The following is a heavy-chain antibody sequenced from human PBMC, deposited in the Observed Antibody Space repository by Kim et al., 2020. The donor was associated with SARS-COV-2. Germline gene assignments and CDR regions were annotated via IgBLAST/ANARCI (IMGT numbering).Heavy chain of an antibody. Sequence: ASVKVSCKASGYTFTSYGISWVRQAPGQGLEWMGWISAYNGNTNYAQKLQGRVTMTTDTSTSTAYMELRSLRSDDTAVYYCARDYYYGSGSYLYPEYYYYYGRDVGGQGTTVTVSS. CDR3: ARDYYYGSGSYLYPEYYYYYGRDV. J-gene: IGHJ6*02. D-gene: IGHD3-10*01. CDR2: ISAYNGNT. CDR1: GYTFTSYG. V-gene: IGHV1-18*01.